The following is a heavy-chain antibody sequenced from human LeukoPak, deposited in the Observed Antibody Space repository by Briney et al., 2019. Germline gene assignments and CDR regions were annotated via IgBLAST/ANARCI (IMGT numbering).Heavy chain of an antibody. V-gene: IGHV3-49*04. Sequence: PGGSLRLSCTASGFTFSDFALSWVRQAPGKGLEWVGFIRSNLHGGTREYAPSMKGRFTISRDDSQTVAYLQINSLQTEDTAVYYCARDHFQSGAYYGALDIWGQGTMVTVAS. D-gene: IGHD3-3*01. J-gene: IGHJ3*02. CDR1: GFTFSDFA. CDR2: IRSNLHGGTR. CDR3: ARDHFQSGAYYGALDI.